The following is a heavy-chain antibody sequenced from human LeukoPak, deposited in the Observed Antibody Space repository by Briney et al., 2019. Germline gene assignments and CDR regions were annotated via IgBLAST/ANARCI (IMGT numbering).Heavy chain of an antibody. CDR1: GYTFTGYY. D-gene: IGHD3-10*01. CDR3: AKRGPGSPQSGKYYFDY. J-gene: IGHJ4*02. Sequence: RASVKVSCKASGYTFTGYYMHWVRQAPGQGLEWMGWINPNSGGTNYAQKFQGRVTMTRDASISTAYMELSRLRSDDTAVYYCAKRGPGSPQSGKYYFDYWGQGTLVTVSS. CDR2: INPNSGGT. V-gene: IGHV1-2*02.